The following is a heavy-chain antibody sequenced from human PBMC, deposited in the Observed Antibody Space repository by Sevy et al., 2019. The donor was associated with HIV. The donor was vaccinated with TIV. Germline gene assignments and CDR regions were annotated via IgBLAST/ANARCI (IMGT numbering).Heavy chain of an antibody. CDR2: INPSGST. V-gene: IGHV4-34*01. Sequence: SETLSLTCAVYGGSFSGYYWSWIRQPPGKGLEWIGEINPSGSTNYNPSLKSRVTLSEDTSKNQFSLKLNSVTAADTAVYYCARVRDGTHLDYWGQGTLVTVSS. CDR3: ARVRDGTHLDY. J-gene: IGHJ4*02. CDR1: GGSFSGYY.